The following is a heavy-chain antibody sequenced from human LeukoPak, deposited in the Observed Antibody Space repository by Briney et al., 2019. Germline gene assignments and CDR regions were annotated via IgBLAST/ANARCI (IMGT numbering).Heavy chain of an antibody. CDR3: ARVSGVLRFGDYYYGMDV. CDR2: INHSGST. J-gene: IGHJ6*02. CDR1: GGSFSGYY. Sequence: SETLSLTCAVYGGSFSGYYWSWIRQPPGKGLEWIGEINHSGSTNYNPSLKSRVTISVDTSKNQFSLKLSSVTAADTAVYYCARVSGVLRFGDYYYGMDVWGQGTTVTVSS. V-gene: IGHV4-34*01. D-gene: IGHD3-3*01.